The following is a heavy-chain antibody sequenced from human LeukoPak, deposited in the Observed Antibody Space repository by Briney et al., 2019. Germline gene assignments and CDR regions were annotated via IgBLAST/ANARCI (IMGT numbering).Heavy chain of an antibody. J-gene: IGHJ4*02. CDR3: ARGPSGYHNT. CDR1: GFTFSSYS. V-gene: IGHV3-21*01. CDR2: ISSSSSYI. D-gene: IGHD5-12*01. Sequence: GGSLRLSCAASGFTFSSYSMNWVRQAPGRGLEWVSSISSSSSYIYYADSVKGRFTISRDNAKNSLYLQMNSLRAEDTAVYYCARGPSGYHNTGGQGTLVTVSS.